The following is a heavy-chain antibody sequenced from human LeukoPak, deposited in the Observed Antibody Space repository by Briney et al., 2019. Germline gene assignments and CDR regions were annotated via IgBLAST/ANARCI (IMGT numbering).Heavy chain of an antibody. CDR3: VRDLGGRYGY. V-gene: IGHV3-74*01. CDR2: IDTDGSIT. CDR1: GFTFGNYW. D-gene: IGHD1-26*01. J-gene: IGHJ4*02. Sequence: GGSLRLSCAASGFTFGNYWVHWVRQVPGEGLVWVSRIDTDGSITNYADSARSRFTISSDNARNNLYLQMNSLRAEDTAVYYCVRDLGGRYGYWGQGTLVTVSS.